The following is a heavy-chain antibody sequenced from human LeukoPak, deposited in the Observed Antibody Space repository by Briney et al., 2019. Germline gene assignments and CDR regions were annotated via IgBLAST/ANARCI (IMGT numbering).Heavy chain of an antibody. CDR2: IYYSGST. CDR3: ARAIAVAGLYFDY. J-gene: IGHJ4*02. D-gene: IGHD6-19*01. CDR1: GGSISSYY. V-gene: IGHV4-59*01. Sequence: SETLSLTCTVSGGSISSYYWSWIRQPPGKGLEWIGYIYYSGSTNYNPSLKSRVTISVDTSKNQFSLKLSSVTAADTAVYYCARAIAVAGLYFDYWGQGTLVTVFS.